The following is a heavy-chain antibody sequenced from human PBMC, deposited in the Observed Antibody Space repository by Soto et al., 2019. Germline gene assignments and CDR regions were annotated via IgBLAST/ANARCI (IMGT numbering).Heavy chain of an antibody. V-gene: IGHV3-23*01. CDR2: ISGSGGST. CDR3: AKFCRGSTYYFDY. D-gene: IGHD3-10*01. Sequence: EVQLLESGGGLVQPGGSLRLSCAASGFTFSNYAMTWVRQAPGKGLEWVSAISGSGGSTYYADSVKGRFTISRDNSKNTLYLQMNSQRAEDTAVYYCAKFCRGSTYYFDYWGQGTLVTVSS. CDR1: GFTFSNYA. J-gene: IGHJ4*02.